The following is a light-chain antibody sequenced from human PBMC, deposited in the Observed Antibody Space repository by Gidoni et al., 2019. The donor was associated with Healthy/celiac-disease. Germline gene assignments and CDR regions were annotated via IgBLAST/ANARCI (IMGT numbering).Light chain of an antibody. CDR3: QQYNSYSWT. CDR1: KSISSW. CDR2: KAS. J-gene: IGKJ1*01. Sequence: DIQLTQPPSTLSASVGDRVTITCRASKSISSWLAWYQQKQGKAPKLLIYKASSLESGVPSRFSGSGSGTEFTLTISSLQPDDFATYYCQQYNSYSWTFGQGTKVEIK. V-gene: IGKV1-5*03.